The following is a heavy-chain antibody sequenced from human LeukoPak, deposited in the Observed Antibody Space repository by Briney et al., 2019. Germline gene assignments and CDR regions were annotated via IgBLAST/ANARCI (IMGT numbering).Heavy chain of an antibody. V-gene: IGHV3-53*01. CDR2: IYGGGST. Sequence: GGSLRLSCAASGFTVSSNYTSWVRQAPGKGLEWVSVIYGGGSTYYADSVKGRFTISRDNSKSTLYLQMNSLRAEGTAVYYCARGLIVVVNAFNIWGQGTMVTVSS. D-gene: IGHD3-22*01. CDR3: ARGLIVVVNAFNI. J-gene: IGHJ3*02. CDR1: GFTVSSNY.